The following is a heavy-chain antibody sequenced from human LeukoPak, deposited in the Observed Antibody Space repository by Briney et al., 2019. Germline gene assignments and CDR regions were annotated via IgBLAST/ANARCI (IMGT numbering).Heavy chain of an antibody. J-gene: IGHJ2*01. CDR3: AGSTVVVPAALSYFDL. CDR1: ARPISSGAYY. D-gene: IGHD2-2*01. CDR2: IHYSGST. Sequence: PAQTLSHTCTVSARPISSGAYYWSWIRQPPGKGLDWIGYIHYSGSTYSNPSLKSRVTISVDTSTNQSPLKLSSVTAADTAVHYCAGSTVVVPAALSYFDLWGRGTLVTVSS. V-gene: IGHV4-30-4*08.